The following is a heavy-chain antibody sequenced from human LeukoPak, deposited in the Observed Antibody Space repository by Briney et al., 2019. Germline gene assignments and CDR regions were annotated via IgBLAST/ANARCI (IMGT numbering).Heavy chain of an antibody. D-gene: IGHD4-17*01. CDR1: GYTFTGYL. V-gene: IGHV1-2*02. CDR2: INHNSGGQ. J-gene: IGHJ4*02. CDR3: ASAAVYGDPTNPYFDY. Sequence: ASVKGAFEAYGYTFTGYLMHCVRQAHGQGHEWVGRINHNSGGQNYAQKFQGRVNITRDTSINTAFMELSRLRSDDAAVYYCASAAVYGDPTNPYFDYWGQGTLVTVSS.